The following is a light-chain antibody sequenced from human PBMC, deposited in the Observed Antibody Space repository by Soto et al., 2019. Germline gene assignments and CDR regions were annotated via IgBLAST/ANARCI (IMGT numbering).Light chain of an antibody. CDR3: KSYAGSNTYV. J-gene: IGLJ1*01. CDR1: KSDIGVYDF. V-gene: IGLV2-8*01. CDR2: EVV. Sequence: SALTQPPSASGSPGQSVTLSCTGTKSDIGVYDFVSWYQHHPGKAPRLIIYEVVQRPSGVPDRFSGSKSGNTASLTVSGLQAADEADYFCKSYAGSNTYVFGSGTKVTVL.